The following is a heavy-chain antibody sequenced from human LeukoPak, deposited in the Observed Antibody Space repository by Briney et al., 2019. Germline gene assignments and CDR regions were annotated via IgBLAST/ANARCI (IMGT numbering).Heavy chain of an antibody. D-gene: IGHD3-22*01. CDR1: GGSISSYH. CDR3: ARVGRYYDSSGYSTDASDV. CDR2: IYYTGNT. J-gene: IGHJ3*01. V-gene: IGHV4-59*01. Sequence: PSETLSLTCTVSGGSISSYHWTWIRQPPGKGLEWFGYIYYTGNTNYNPSLKSRVTISIDTSKNQFSLRLSSVTAADTAVYYCARVGRYYDSSGYSTDASDVWGQGTMVTVSS.